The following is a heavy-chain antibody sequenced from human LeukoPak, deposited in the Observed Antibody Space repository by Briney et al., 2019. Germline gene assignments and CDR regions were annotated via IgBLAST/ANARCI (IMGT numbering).Heavy chain of an antibody. D-gene: IGHD5-24*01. CDR2: IYTSGST. J-gene: IGHJ5*02. CDR1: GGSISSGSYY. V-gene: IGHV4-61*02. Sequence: SQTLSLTCTVSGGSISSGSYYWSWIRQPAGKGLEWIGRIYTSGSTNYNPSLKSRVTISVDTSKNQFSLKLSSVTAADTAVYYCARDFQIRRDGYMVNWFDPWGQGTLVTVSS. CDR3: ARDFQIRRDGYMVNWFDP.